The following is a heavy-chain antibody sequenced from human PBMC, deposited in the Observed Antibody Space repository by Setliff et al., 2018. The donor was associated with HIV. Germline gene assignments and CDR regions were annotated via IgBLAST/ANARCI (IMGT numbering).Heavy chain of an antibody. Sequence: ASVKVSCKPSGSTFSTYDINWVRQATGQGLEWMGWMNPNSGNTGYAQKFQGRVTMTSNTSISTAYMELSSLRSDDTAVYYCASSWSRIRYYGMDVWGQGTAVTVSS. CDR1: GSTFSTYD. D-gene: IGHD6-13*01. CDR3: ASSWSRIRYYGMDV. J-gene: IGHJ6*02. CDR2: MNPNSGNT. V-gene: IGHV1-8*01.